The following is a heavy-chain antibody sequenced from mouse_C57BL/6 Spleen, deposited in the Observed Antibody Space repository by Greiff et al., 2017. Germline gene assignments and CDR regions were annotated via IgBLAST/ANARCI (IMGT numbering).Heavy chain of an antibody. CDR2: IYPSDSET. CDR1: GYTFTSYW. CDR3: ERKEGAGNYFDY. V-gene: IGHV1-61*01. D-gene: IGHD6-1*01. J-gene: IGHJ2*01. Sequence: QVQLQQPGAELVRPGSSVKLSCKASGYTFTSYWMDWVKQRPGQGLEWIGNIYPSDSETHYNQKFKDKATLTVDKSSSTADMQLSSLTSEDSAVYYCERKEGAGNYFDYWGQGTTLTVSS.